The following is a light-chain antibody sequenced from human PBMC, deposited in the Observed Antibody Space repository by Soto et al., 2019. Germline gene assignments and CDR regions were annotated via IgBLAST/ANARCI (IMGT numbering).Light chain of an antibody. Sequence: DIVMTQSPLSLPVTPGEPASISCRSSQSLLHSNGYNYLDWYLQKPGQSPQLLIYLGSNRASGVPDRFSGGGSGTDFTLKISRVEAEDVGVYYCMQALQTLWTFGQGTKWIS. V-gene: IGKV2-28*01. CDR3: MQALQTLWT. CDR2: LGS. J-gene: IGKJ1*01. CDR1: QSLLHSNGYNY.